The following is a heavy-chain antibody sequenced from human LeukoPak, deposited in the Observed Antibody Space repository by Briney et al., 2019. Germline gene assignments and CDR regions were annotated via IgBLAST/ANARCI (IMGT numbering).Heavy chain of an antibody. CDR1: GFTLSSYK. CDR3: ARGTFGIDY. J-gene: IGHJ4*02. CDR2: INSDGSNT. D-gene: IGHD3-10*01. V-gene: IGHV3-74*01. Sequence: GGSLRLSCAASGFTLSSYKMHWVRQAPGKGLVWVSRINSDGSNTFYADSVKGRFTISRDNARNTPYLQMNSLRAEDTAVYYCARGTFGIDYWGQGTLVTVSS.